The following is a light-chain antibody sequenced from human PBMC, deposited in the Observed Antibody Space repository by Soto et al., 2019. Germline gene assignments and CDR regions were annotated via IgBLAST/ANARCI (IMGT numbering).Light chain of an antibody. CDR1: QGISSY. V-gene: IGKV1-9*01. Sequence: DIQLTQSPSFLSASVGDRVTMTSRASQGISSYLAWYQQKPGKAPKLLIYAASTLPSGVPSRFSGSGSGTEFTLTISSLQPEDFATYYCQQLNSYPLTFGGGTKVEI. CDR3: QQLNSYPLT. CDR2: AAS. J-gene: IGKJ4*01.